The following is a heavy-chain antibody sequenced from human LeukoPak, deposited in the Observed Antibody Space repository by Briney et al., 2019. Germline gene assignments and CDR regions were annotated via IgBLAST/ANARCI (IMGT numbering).Heavy chain of an antibody. Sequence: GGSLRLSCAASGFTFSSYSMNWVRQAPGKGLEWVSSISSSSSYIYYADSVKGRFTISRDNAKNSLYLQMNSLRAEDTAVYYCARGILSLRYYDSSGYYYWGQGTLVTVSS. J-gene: IGHJ4*02. CDR1: GFTFSSYS. V-gene: IGHV3-21*01. D-gene: IGHD3-22*01. CDR3: ARGILSLRYYDSSGYYY. CDR2: ISSSSSYI.